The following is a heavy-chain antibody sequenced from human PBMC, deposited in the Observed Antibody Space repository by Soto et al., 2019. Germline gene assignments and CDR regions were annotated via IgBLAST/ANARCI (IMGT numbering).Heavy chain of an antibody. Sequence: PGGSLRLSCTASGFTFGDYAMSWVRQAPGKGLEWVGFTRSKAYGGTTEYAASVKGRFTISRDDSKSIAYLQMNSLKTEDTAVYYCTRDPMAGTAGYYFDYWGQGTLVTVSS. CDR1: GFTFGDYA. D-gene: IGHD6-19*01. J-gene: IGHJ4*02. CDR3: TRDPMAGTAGYYFDY. V-gene: IGHV3-49*04. CDR2: TRSKAYGGTT.